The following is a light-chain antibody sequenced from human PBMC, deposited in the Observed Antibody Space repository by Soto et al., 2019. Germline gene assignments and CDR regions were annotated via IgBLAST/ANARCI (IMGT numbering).Light chain of an antibody. J-gene: IGKJ1*01. Sequence: PVERAALSCKASQSVHNLLAWYQQKPGQAPRLLIYGASTRAAGIPSRFSGSGSGTEFTLTISSLQPDDFATYYCQHYNSYSEAFGQGTKVDIK. CDR1: QSVHNL. CDR2: GAS. V-gene: IGKV3D-15*01. CDR3: QHYNSYSEA.